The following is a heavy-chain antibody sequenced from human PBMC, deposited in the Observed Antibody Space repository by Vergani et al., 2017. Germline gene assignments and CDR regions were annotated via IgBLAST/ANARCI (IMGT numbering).Heavy chain of an antibody. D-gene: IGHD3-22*01. CDR1: GGSISSGSYY. CDR3: TRGWYFGSIDYWAY. Sequence: QVQLQESGPGLVKPSQTLSLTCTVSGGSISSGSYYWSWIRQPAGKGLEWIGRIYTSGSTNYNPSLKSRVTMSVDTSKNQFSLKLSSVTAADTAVYYCTRGWYFGSIDYWAYWGQGTLVTVSS. CDR2: IYTSGST. V-gene: IGHV4-61*02. J-gene: IGHJ4*02.